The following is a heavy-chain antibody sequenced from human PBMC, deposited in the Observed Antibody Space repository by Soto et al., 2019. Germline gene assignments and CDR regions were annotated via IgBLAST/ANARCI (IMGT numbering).Heavy chain of an antibody. V-gene: IGHV4-59*08. D-gene: IGHD5-12*01. J-gene: IGHJ6*02. Sequence: TSETLSLTCSVSGDSINNYYWSWIRQPPGKGLEWIGYMYYSGRTNSNPSLESRLSMSVDTSKNQFAPKLSSVTASDTAIYYCARHVDIDQRGMDVWGQGTTVTVSS. CDR1: GDSINNYY. CDR2: MYYSGRT. CDR3: ARHVDIDQRGMDV.